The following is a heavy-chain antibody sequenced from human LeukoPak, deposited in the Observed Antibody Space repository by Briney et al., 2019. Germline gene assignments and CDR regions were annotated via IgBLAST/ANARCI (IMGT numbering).Heavy chain of an antibody. CDR1: GGTFSSYA. Sequence: SVKVSCKASGGTFSSYAISWVRQAPGQGLEWMGRIIPILGIANYAQKFQGRVTMTRDTSISTAYMELSRLRSDDTAVYYCARGPGGYCSSTSCYRVLTYWGQGTLVTVSS. J-gene: IGHJ4*02. CDR3: ARGPGGYCSSTSCYRVLTY. V-gene: IGHV1-69*04. D-gene: IGHD2-2*02. CDR2: IIPILGIA.